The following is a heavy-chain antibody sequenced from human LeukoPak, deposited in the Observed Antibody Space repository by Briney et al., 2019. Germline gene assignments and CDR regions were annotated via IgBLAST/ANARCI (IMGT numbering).Heavy chain of an antibody. CDR3: ARRPMVRGVITTPNDAFDI. CDR2: ISSSGSTI. V-gene: IGHV3-11*01. J-gene: IGHJ3*02. Sequence: GGSLRLSCAASGFTFSDYYMSWIRQAPGKGLEWVSYISSSGSTIYYADSVKGRFTISRDNAKNSLYLQMNSLRAEDTAVYYCARRPMVRGVITTPNDAFDIWGQGTMVTVSS. D-gene: IGHD3-10*01. CDR1: GFTFSDYY.